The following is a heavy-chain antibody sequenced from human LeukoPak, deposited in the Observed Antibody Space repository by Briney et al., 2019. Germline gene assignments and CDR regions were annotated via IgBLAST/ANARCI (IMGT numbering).Heavy chain of an antibody. D-gene: IGHD7-27*01. CDR3: ARDPGARRGYYFDY. CDR1: GGSVSSDSYF. V-gene: IGHV4-61*01. Sequence: SETLSLTCTASGGSVSSDSYFWGWIRQPPGRGLEWIGYIYYSGSTNYNPSLKSRVTISVDTSKNQFSLKLSSVTAADTAVYYCARDPGARRGYYFDYWGQRTLVTVSS. J-gene: IGHJ4*02. CDR2: IYYSGST.